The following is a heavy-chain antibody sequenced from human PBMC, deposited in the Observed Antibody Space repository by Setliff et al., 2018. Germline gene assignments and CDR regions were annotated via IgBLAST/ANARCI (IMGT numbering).Heavy chain of an antibody. Sequence: PGESLKISCAASGFTFSNHWMHWVRQTPGKGLVWVSRINGDGRSTNYADSVKGRFTISRDNSKNTLYLQMNSLRPEDTAVYYCARTCSGSGCYAGLESWGQGTPVTVSS. CDR1: GFTFSNHW. J-gene: IGHJ4*02. V-gene: IGHV3-74*01. D-gene: IGHD2-15*01. CDR3: ARTCSGSGCYAGLES. CDR2: INGDGRST.